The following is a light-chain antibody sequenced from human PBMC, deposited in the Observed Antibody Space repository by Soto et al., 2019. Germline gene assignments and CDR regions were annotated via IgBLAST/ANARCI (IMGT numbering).Light chain of an antibody. Sequence: QAVVTQEPSFSVSPGGTVTLTCGLSSGSVSASYYPSWYQQTPGQAPRTLIYTTNTRSPGVPDRFSGSILGNKAALTITGAQADDESDYYCVLYMGRGILVFGGGTKLTVL. CDR3: VLYMGRGILV. CDR2: TTN. J-gene: IGLJ2*01. CDR1: SGSVSASYY. V-gene: IGLV8-61*01.